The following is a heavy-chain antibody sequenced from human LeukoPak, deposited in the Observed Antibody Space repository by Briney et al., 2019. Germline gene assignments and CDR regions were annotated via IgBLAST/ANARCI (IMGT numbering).Heavy chain of an antibody. Sequence: GGSLRLSCAASGFTFSSSAMSWVRQAPGKGLEWVSAISSSGGSTYYADSVRGRFIISRDSSKNTLYLQMNSLRAEDTAVYYCAKGGAQVGGQGTLVTVSS. J-gene: IGHJ4*02. CDR3: AKGGAQV. D-gene: IGHD1-26*01. CDR2: ISSSGGST. CDR1: GFTFSSSA. V-gene: IGHV3-23*01.